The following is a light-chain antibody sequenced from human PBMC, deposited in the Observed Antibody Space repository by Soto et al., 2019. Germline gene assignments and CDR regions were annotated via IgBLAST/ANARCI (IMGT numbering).Light chain of an antibody. J-gene: IGLJ1*01. CDR2: DVS. V-gene: IGLV2-14*01. Sequence: QSVLTQPASVSAPPGQSITISCTGTSSDVGSYNYVSWYQQHPGKAPKVMIYDVSNRPSGVSYRFSGSKSGNTASLTISGLQAEDEADYYCSSYTTSSTYVFGTGTKVTVL. CDR3: SSYTTSSTYV. CDR1: SSDVGSYNY.